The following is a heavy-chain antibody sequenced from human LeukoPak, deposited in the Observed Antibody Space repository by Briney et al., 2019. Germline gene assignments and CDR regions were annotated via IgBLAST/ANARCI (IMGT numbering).Heavy chain of an antibody. V-gene: IGHV3-23*01. J-gene: IGHJ5*02. CDR1: GFTFSTYA. D-gene: IGHD3-9*01. CDR2: IIDSGGAT. Sequence: PGGSLRLSCAASGFTFSTYAMSWVRQAPRRGLEWVSSIIDSGGATYYADSVKGRFTISRDNSKNTLYLQMNSLRAVDRAVYHCAKDRNDYILTGYNWLDPWGQGTLVTVSS. CDR3: AKDRNDYILTGYNWLDP.